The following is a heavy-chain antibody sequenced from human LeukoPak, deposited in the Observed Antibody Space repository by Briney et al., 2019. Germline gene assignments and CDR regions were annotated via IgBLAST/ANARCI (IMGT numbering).Heavy chain of an antibody. CDR2: IYTSGRT. V-gene: IGHV4-4*07. J-gene: IGHJ3*02. CDR3: ARRKVIGRAFDI. CDR1: GGSISSYY. Sequence: SVTLSLTCTVSGGSISSYYRSWVRQPARKGLEWIGRIYTSGRTNYNPSLKSRVTMSVDTSKHQFSLKLSSVTAADTAVYYFARRKVIGRAFDIWGQGTMVTVSS. D-gene: IGHD3-22*01.